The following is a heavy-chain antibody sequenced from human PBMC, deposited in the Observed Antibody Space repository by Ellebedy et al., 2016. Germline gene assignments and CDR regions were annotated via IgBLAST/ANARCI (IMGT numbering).Heavy chain of an antibody. J-gene: IGHJ4*02. CDR1: GGSVRSGSYY. Sequence: SETLSLXCTVSGGSVRSGSYYWSWIWQPPGKGLEWIGYIYYSGSTNYNPSLKSRVTISVDTSKNQFSLKLSSVTAADTAVYYCARGAVAAFDYWGQGTLVTVSS. CDR3: ARGAVAAFDY. V-gene: IGHV4-61*01. CDR2: IYYSGST. D-gene: IGHD6-19*01.